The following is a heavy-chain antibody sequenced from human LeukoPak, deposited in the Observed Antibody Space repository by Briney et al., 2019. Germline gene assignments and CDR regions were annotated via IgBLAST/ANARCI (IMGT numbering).Heavy chain of an antibody. D-gene: IGHD3-22*01. CDR1: GFTFSTFA. J-gene: IGHJ4*02. Sequence: GGSLRLSCAASGFTFSTFAMTWVRQAPGKGLECVSSISASGGTTYCADSVKGRFTISRDNSKNTLYLQMNSLRAEDTAVYYCAKRFLGVSSAYSTFDYWGQGTLVTVSS. CDR2: ISASGGTT. V-gene: IGHV3-23*01. CDR3: AKRFLGVSSAYSTFDY.